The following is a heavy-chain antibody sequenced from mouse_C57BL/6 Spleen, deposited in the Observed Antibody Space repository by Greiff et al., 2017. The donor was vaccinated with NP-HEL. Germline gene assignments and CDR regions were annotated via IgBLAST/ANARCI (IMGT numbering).Heavy chain of an antibody. Sequence: VKVVESGAELVKPGASVKISCKASGYAFSSYWMNWVKQRPGKGLEWIGQIYPGDGDTNYNGKFKGKATLTADKSSSTAYMQLSSLTSEDSAVYFCARGTGPWFAYWGQGTLVTVSA. CDR2: IYPGDGDT. CDR1: GYAFSSYW. D-gene: IGHD4-1*01. J-gene: IGHJ3*01. V-gene: IGHV1-80*01. CDR3: ARGTGPWFAY.